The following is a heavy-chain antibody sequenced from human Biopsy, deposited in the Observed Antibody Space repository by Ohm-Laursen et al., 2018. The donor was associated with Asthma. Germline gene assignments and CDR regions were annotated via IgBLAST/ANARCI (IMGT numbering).Heavy chain of an antibody. Sequence: SLRLSCAASGFTFRSYAMHRVRQAPGKGLEWVAGIFFDGSNKYYADSVKGRFTISRDNSKDTLYLQVNSLRGDDTAVYYCARGKTWGRSYYFDYWGQGTLVTVSS. CDR1: GFTFRSYA. D-gene: IGHD6-6*01. V-gene: IGHV3-30-3*01. CDR2: IFFDGSNK. J-gene: IGHJ4*02. CDR3: ARGKTWGRSYYFDY.